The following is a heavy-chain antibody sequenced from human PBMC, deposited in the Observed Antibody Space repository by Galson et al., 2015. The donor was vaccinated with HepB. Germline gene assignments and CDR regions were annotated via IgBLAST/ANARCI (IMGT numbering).Heavy chain of an antibody. Sequence: SLRLSCAASGFTFSSYSMNWVRQAPGKGLEWVSSISSSSSYIYYADSVKGRFTISRDNAKNSLYLQMNSLRAEDTAVYYCARSSPGAGYYYYGMDVWGQGTTVTVSS. J-gene: IGHJ6*02. D-gene: IGHD1-26*01. CDR1: GFTFSSYS. V-gene: IGHV3-21*01. CDR2: ISSSSSYI. CDR3: ARSSPGAGYYYYGMDV.